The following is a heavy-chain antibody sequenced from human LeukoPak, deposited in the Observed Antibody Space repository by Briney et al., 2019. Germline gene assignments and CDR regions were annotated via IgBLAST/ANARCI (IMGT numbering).Heavy chain of an antibody. V-gene: IGHV4-30-2*02. CDR3: ARLGYCSGGSCNYYYYGMDV. CDR2: IYHSGST. CDR1: GGSIGSGGYY. J-gene: IGHJ6*02. Sequence: KSSETLSLTCTVSGGSIGSGGYYWSWIRQPPGKGLKWIGYIYHSGSTYYNPSLKSRVTISVDTSKKQFSLKLNSVTAADTAVYYCARLGYCSGGSCNYYYYGMDVWGQGTTVTVSS. D-gene: IGHD2-15*01.